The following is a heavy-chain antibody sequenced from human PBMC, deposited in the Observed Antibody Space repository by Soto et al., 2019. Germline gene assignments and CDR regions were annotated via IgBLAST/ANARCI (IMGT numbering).Heavy chain of an antibody. V-gene: IGHV3-74*01. CDR3: ARDGKGYCTNGVCSDGMDV. CDR1: GFTFSSYW. CDR2: INSDGSST. D-gene: IGHD2-8*01. J-gene: IGHJ6*02. Sequence: GGSLRLSCAASGFTFSSYWMHWVRQAPGKGLVWVSRINSDGSSTSYADSVKGRFTISRDNAKNTLYLQMNSLRAEDTAVYYCARDGKGYCTNGVCSDGMDVWGQGTTVTVSS.